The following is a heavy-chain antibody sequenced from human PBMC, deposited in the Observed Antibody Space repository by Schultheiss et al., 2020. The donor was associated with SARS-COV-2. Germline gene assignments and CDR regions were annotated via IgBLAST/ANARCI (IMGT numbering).Heavy chain of an antibody. CDR3: ARLGTKWAIDY. CDR2: ISGSGRST. Sequence: GGSLRLSCAASGFTFSDYYMSWIRQAPGKGLEWVSAISGSGRSTYYADSVKGRFTISRDNAKNSLYLQMNSLRAEDTAVYYCARLGTKWAIDYWGQGILVTVSS. D-gene: IGHD1-26*01. CDR1: GFTFSDYY. J-gene: IGHJ4*02. V-gene: IGHV3-11*04.